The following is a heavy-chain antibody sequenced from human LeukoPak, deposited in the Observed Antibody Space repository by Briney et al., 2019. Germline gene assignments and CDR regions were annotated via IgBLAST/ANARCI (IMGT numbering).Heavy chain of an antibody. Sequence: GGSLRLSCTASGFTFSSYGMHWVRQAPGKGLEWVAFIRYDGSNKYYADSVKGRLTISRDNSKNTLYLQMNSLRAEDTAVYYCAKDRIQLWLVDYWGQGTLVTVSS. D-gene: IGHD5-18*01. CDR2: IRYDGSNK. V-gene: IGHV3-30*02. J-gene: IGHJ4*02. CDR1: GFTFSSYG. CDR3: AKDRIQLWLVDY.